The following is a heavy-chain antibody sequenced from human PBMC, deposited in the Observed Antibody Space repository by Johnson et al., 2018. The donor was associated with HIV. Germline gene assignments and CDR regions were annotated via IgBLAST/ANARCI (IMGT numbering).Heavy chain of an antibody. V-gene: IGHV3-9*01. J-gene: IGHJ3*02. CDR1: GFTFEDYA. Sequence: LVESGGALVQPGRSLRLSCVASGFTFEDYAMYWVRQAPGKGLEWVSGISWNSDDIDYADSVKGRFTISRDNANNSLYLQMNTLRPEDTALYYCANQGEDAFDIWGQGTMVTVSS. CDR3: ANQGEDAFDI. CDR2: ISWNSDDI.